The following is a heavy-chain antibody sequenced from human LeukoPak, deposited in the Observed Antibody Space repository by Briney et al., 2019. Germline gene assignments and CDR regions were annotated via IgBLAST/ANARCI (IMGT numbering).Heavy chain of an antibody. J-gene: IGHJ3*02. CDR2: IYYSGST. V-gene: IGHV4-28*01. CDR3: ARILSSGWTGGAFDI. D-gene: IGHD6-19*01. CDR1: GYSISSSNW. Sequence: SDTLPLTCAVSGYSISSSNWWGWIRQSPGKGLEWIGYIYYSGSTYYNPSLKSRVTISVDTSKNQFSLKLNSVTAVDTAVNYCARILSSGWTGGAFDIWGQGTMVIVSS.